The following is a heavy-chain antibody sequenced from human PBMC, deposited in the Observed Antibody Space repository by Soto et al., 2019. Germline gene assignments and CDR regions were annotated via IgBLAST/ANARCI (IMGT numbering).Heavy chain of an antibody. CDR2: VYHTGDT. V-gene: IGHV4-4*02. Sequence: QVQLQESGPRLVKPSGSLSLTCGVSGVTVASSHWWSWVRQSPSRGLEWIGNVYHTGDTNFNPSLQSRVTFSVDKYNNQFSLRLTSLTAADTAVYFCAREIVTAGGNNYFDPWGPGTLVTVSS. CDR3: AREIVTAGGNNYFDP. D-gene: IGHD2-21*02. CDR1: GVTVASSHW. J-gene: IGHJ5*02.